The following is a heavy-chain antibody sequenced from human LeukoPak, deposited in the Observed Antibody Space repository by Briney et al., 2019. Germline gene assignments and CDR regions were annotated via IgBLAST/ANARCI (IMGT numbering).Heavy chain of an antibody. CDR3: ARDRRGYDILTGYDY. Sequence: SVKVSCKASGGTFSSYAISWVRQAPGQGLEWMGGIIPIFGTANYAQKFQGRVTITADESTSTAYMELSSLRSEDTAVYYCARDRRGYDILTGYDYWGQGTLVTVSS. V-gene: IGHV1-69*13. CDR2: IIPIFGTA. CDR1: GGTFSSYA. D-gene: IGHD3-9*01. J-gene: IGHJ4*02.